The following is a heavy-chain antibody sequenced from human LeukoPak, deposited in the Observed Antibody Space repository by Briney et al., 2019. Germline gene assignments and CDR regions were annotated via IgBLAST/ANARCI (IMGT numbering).Heavy chain of an antibody. D-gene: IGHD3-10*01. CDR1: GGSLSGYY. V-gene: IGHV4-34*01. J-gene: IGHJ5*02. Sequence: KPSETLSLTCAVYGGSLSGYYWSWIRQPPGKGLEWIGEINHSGSSNYNPSLKSRVTISVDTSKNQFSLKLSSVTAADTAVYYCARGRRITMVRGVINWFDPWGQGTLVTVSS. CDR3: ARGRRITMVRGVINWFDP. CDR2: INHSGSS.